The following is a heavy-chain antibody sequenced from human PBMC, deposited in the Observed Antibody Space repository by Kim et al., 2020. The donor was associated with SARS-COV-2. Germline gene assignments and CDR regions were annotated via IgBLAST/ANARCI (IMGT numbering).Heavy chain of an antibody. CDR3: AKANGYCSSSSCLDYYYYYGMDV. J-gene: IGHJ6*02. CDR2: ISGSGGST. CDR1: GSTFSSYA. Sequence: GGSLRLSCAASGSTFSSYAMSWVRQAPGKGLEWVAAISGSGGSTYYADSVKGRFTISRDNSKNTLYLQMNSLRAEDTAVYYCAKANGYCSSSSCLDYYYYYGMDVWGQGTTVTVSS. V-gene: IGHV3-23*01. D-gene: IGHD2-2*01.